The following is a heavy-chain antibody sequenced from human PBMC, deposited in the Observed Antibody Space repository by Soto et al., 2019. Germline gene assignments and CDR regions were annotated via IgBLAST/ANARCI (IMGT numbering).Heavy chain of an antibody. D-gene: IGHD3-22*01. CDR2: VYHSGAT. Sequence: GPGPDTSSETLSLTCAVSGDSIIGTGWWSWVRQSPGKGLDWIGEVYHSGATNYNPSLKSRVTISVDTSRNQFSLNLGSVTAADTAVYYCVRNGYYSLDVWGQGTTVTVSS. CDR3: VRNGYYSLDV. J-gene: IGHJ6*02. V-gene: IGHV4-4*02. CDR1: GDSIIGTGW.